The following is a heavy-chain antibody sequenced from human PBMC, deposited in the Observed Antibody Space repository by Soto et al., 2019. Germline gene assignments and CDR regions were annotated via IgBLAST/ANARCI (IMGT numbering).Heavy chain of an antibody. Sequence: EVQLVESGGGLVQPGGSLRLSCAASGFTFSSDWMSWVRQAPGKGLEWVANIKEDGGKKYYVDSVRCLFTISRDNAKTSLYLQMNSLRAEDTAVYYCARGLYNSGWYMDYFDSWGQGKLVTVSS. J-gene: IGHJ4*02. V-gene: IGHV3-7*04. D-gene: IGHD6-19*01. CDR1: GFTFSSDW. CDR2: IKEDGGKK. CDR3: ARGLYNSGWYMDYFDS.